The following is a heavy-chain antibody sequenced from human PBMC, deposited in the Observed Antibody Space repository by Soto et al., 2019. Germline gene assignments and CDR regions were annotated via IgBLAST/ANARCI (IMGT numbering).Heavy chain of an antibody. V-gene: IGHV3-30-3*01. J-gene: IGHJ4*02. D-gene: IGHD3-16*01. CDR1: GFTFSSYA. CDR2: IPYDGSNK. Sequence: PGGSLRLSCAASGFTFSSYAMHWVRQAPGKGLEWVAVIPYDGSNKYYADSVKGRFTISRDNSKNTLYLQMNSLRAEDSAVYYCVPRKGDPFTWGPGTLVTVSS. CDR3: VPRKGDPFT.